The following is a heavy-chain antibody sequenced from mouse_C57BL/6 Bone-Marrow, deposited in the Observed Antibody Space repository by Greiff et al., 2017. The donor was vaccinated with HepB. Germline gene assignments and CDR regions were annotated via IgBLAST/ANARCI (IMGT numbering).Heavy chain of an antibody. CDR2: IYPRSGNT. V-gene: IGHV1-81*01. J-gene: IGHJ2*01. Sequence: VQLQQSGAELARPGASVKLSCKASGYTFTSYGISWVKQRTGQGLEWIGEIYPRSGNTYYNEKFKGKATLTADKSSSTAYMELRSLTSEDSAVYYCAGYSNYLYYFDYWGQGTTLTVSS. CDR3: AGYSNYLYYFDY. CDR1: GYTFTSYG. D-gene: IGHD2-5*01.